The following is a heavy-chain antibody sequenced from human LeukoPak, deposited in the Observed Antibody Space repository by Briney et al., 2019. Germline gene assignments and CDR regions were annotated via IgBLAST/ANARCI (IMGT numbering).Heavy chain of an antibody. J-gene: IGHJ4*02. D-gene: IGHD1-26*01. CDR1: GFTFSGYA. CDR3: AKSLQGGARAFGS. Sequence: PGGSLRLSCAASGFTFSGYAMFWVRQAPGKGLEWVSAIGGGGTTTYYADSVRGRFTISRDNSKNTLYVQMSSLRAEDTAVYYCAKSLQGGARAFGSWGQGTLVTVSS. V-gene: IGHV3-23*01. CDR2: IGGGGTTT.